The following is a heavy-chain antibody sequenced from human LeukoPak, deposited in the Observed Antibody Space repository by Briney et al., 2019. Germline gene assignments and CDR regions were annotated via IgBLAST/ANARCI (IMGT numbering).Heavy chain of an antibody. J-gene: IGHJ4*02. Sequence: GGSLRLSCAASGFTFSSYAMGWVRQAPGKGLEWVSSISGSGDYTYYADSVKGRFTISRDNSKNTLYLQMNSLRAEDTAVYYCAKDQGEVPTALDYWGQGTLLTVSS. CDR3: AKDQGEVPTALDY. D-gene: IGHD2-2*01. CDR2: ISGSGDYT. V-gene: IGHV3-23*01. CDR1: GFTFSSYA.